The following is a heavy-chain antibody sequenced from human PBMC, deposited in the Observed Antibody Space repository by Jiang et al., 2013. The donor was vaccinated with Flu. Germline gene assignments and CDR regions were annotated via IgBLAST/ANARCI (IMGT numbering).Heavy chain of an antibody. Sequence: CGAEVKKPGASVKVSCKASGYTFTSYGISWVRQAPGQGLEWMGWISAYNGNTNYAQKLQGRVTMTTDTSTSTAYMELRSLRSDDTAVYYCARDDMPAQWLVRPTDYWGQGTLVTVSS. CDR2: ISAYNGNT. V-gene: IGHV1-18*01. CDR1: GYTFTSYG. J-gene: IGHJ4*02. D-gene: IGHD6-19*01. CDR3: ARDDMPAQWLVRPTDY.